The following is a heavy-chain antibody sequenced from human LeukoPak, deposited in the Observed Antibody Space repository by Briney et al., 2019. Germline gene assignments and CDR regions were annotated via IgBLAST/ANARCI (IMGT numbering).Heavy chain of an antibody. CDR3: AKDSYDILTGYYLFDY. Sequence: GGSLRLSCAASGFTFSSYAMSWVRQAPGKGLEWVSAISGSGGSTYYADSVKAWFTISRDNSKNTLYLQMNSLRAEDTAVYYCAKDSYDILTGYYLFDYWGQGTLVTVSS. CDR1: GFTFSSYA. CDR2: ISGSGGST. V-gene: IGHV3-23*01. J-gene: IGHJ4*02. D-gene: IGHD3-9*01.